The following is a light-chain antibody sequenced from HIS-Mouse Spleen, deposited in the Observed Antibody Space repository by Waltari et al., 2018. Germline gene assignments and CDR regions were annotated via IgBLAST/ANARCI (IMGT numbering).Light chain of an antibody. V-gene: IGLV1-47*01. CDR3: AAWDDSLSGPV. J-gene: IGLJ3*02. CDR2: RNN. Sequence: QSVLTQPPSASGTPGQRVTISCSGSSSNIGSNYVYWYQQLPGTAPKLLIYRNNQRPSGVPDRSSGSKSGTSASLAISGRRSEDEADYYCAAWDDSLSGPVFGGGTKLTVL. CDR1: SSNIGSNY.